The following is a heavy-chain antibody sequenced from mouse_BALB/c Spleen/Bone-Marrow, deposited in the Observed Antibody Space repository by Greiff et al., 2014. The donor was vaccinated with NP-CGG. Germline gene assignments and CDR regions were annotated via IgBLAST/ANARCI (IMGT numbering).Heavy chain of an antibody. CDR2: ISSGSSTI. CDR3: TRSGTLGAMDY. Sequence: VQLQQSGGGLVQPGGSRKLSCAASGFTFSSFGMHWVRQAPEKGLEWVACISSGSSTIYYADTMRGRFTISRDNPKNTLFLQMTSLRSEDTAMYYCTRSGTLGAMDYWGQGTSVTVSS. V-gene: IGHV5-17*02. CDR1: GFTFSSFG. D-gene: IGHD3-3*01. J-gene: IGHJ4*01.